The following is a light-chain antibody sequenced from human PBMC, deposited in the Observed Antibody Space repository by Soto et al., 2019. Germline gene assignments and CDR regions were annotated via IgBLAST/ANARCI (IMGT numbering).Light chain of an antibody. CDR1: QSVSSY. Sequence: EIVLTQSPATLSLSPGERATLSCRASQSVSSYLAWYQQKPGQAPRLLIYDASNRATGIPARFSGSGCGTDFTLTISSLEPEDFAVYYCQQRSNWPPWTVVQGTKVEIK. CDR2: DAS. J-gene: IGKJ1*01. CDR3: QQRSNWPPWT. V-gene: IGKV3-11*01.